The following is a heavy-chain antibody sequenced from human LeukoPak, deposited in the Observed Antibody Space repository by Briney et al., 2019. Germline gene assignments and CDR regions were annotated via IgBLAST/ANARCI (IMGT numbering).Heavy chain of an antibody. D-gene: IGHD6-19*01. CDR3: TTFRSKPEFERPGIAVAGTRSGRGNWFDP. Sequence: GGSLRLSCVVSGFNVGNAWMSWVRQAPGKGLEWVGRIKSKTDGGTTDYAAPVKGRFTISRDDSKNTLYLQMNSLKTEDTAVYYCTTFRSKPEFERPGIAVAGTRSGRGNWFDPWGQGTLVTVSS. J-gene: IGHJ5*02. CDR2: IKSKTDGGTT. CDR1: GFNVGNAW. V-gene: IGHV3-15*01.